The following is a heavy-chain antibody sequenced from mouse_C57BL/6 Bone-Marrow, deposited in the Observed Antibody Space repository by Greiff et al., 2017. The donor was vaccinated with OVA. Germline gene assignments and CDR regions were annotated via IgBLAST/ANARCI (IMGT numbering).Heavy chain of an antibody. V-gene: IGHV1-81*01. CDR1: GYSFTSYG. D-gene: IGHD1-1*01. Sequence: VQLQESGAELARPGASVKMSCKASGYSFTSYGISWVKQSTGKGLEWIGEIYPRSGNTYYNEKFKGQATLTADTSSSTAYMELRSLTSEDSAVYCCARRRDYYGSSQASFAYWGQGTRVTVSA. CDR2: IYPRSGNT. J-gene: IGHJ3*01. CDR3: ARRRDYYGSSQASFAY.